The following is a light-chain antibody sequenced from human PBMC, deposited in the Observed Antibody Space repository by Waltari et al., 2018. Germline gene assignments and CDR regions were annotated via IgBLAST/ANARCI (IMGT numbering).Light chain of an antibody. Sequence: EIVLTQSPATLSLSPGETATLSCRASQSVGTFLAWYQQKPGQAPRLLIYDASNRATGIPDRFRGSGSGADFTLTISSLEPEDFAVYYCQQRSSRTAHTFGQGARLEIK. V-gene: IGKV3-11*01. J-gene: IGKJ2*01. CDR3: QQRSSRTAHT. CDR1: QSVGTF. CDR2: DAS.